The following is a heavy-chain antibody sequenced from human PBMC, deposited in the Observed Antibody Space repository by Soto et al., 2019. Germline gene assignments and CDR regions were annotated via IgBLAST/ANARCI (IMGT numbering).Heavy chain of an antibody. CDR2: ISYDGSNR. D-gene: IGHD3-3*01. J-gene: IGHJ5*02. CDR1: GFSFSSYA. V-gene: IGHV3-30*18. Sequence: QVQLVESGGGVVQPGRSLRLSCAASGFSFSSYAMHWVRQAPGKGLEWVAVISYDGSNRYYVDSEKGRVNISRDNSKNTLFLEMDSLKEEDTARYYCAKDRDFWSGNYGVGPYNWFDHWGQGTLVTVSS. CDR3: AKDRDFWSGNYGVGPYNWFDH.